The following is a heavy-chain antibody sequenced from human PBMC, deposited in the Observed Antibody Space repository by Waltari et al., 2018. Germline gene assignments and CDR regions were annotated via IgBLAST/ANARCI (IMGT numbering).Heavy chain of an antibody. D-gene: IGHD1-1*01. Sequence: EVQLVESGGGLVKPGGSLRLSCAASGFTFSSYSMTWVRQAPGKGLEWVSSISSSSSYIYYADSVKGRFTISRDNAKNSLYLQMNSLRAEDTAVYYCARWGQVQLAFDIWGQGTMVTVSS. J-gene: IGHJ3*02. CDR3: ARWGQVQLAFDI. V-gene: IGHV3-21*01. CDR1: GFTFSSYS. CDR2: ISSSSSYI.